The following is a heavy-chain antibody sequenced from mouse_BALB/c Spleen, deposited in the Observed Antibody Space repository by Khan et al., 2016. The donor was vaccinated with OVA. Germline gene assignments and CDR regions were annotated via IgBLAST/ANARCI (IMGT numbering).Heavy chain of an antibody. Sequence: EVELVESGGGLVKPGGSLKLSCAASGFTFSNYAMSWVRQTPEKGLEWVASISSGSSPYYPDSVKGRFTISRDNPRNSLYLKMSSFGSEERAMYYCASDYWLAYWGQGTLVTVSA. CDR1: GFTFSNYA. J-gene: IGHJ3*01. CDR3: ASDYWLAY. CDR2: ISSGSSP. D-gene: IGHD2-13*01. V-gene: IGHV5-6-5*01.